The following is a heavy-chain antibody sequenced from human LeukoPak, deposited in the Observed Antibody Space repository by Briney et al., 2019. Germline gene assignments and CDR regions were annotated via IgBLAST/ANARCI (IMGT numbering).Heavy chain of an antibody. Sequence: GGSLRLSCAASGFTFSSYAMSWVRQAPGKGLEWVSAISGSGGSTYYADSVKGRFTISRDNSKNTLYLQMNSLRAGDTAVYYCAKDDPYDFWSGYLFDYWGQGTLVTVSS. V-gene: IGHV3-23*01. CDR2: ISGSGGST. J-gene: IGHJ4*02. D-gene: IGHD3-3*01. CDR1: GFTFSSYA. CDR3: AKDDPYDFWSGYLFDY.